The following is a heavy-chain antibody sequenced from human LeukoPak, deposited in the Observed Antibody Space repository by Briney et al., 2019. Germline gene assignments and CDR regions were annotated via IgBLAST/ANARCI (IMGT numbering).Heavy chain of an antibody. Sequence: GGSLRLSCAASGFTFSSYSMNWVRQAPGKGLEWVSSITSSSSNIYYADSMKGRFTISRDNAKNSLYLQMNSLRVEDTAVYYCARLETTVTTNAFDIWGQGTMVTVSS. J-gene: IGHJ3*02. CDR2: ITSSSSNI. D-gene: IGHD4-17*01. V-gene: IGHV3-21*01. CDR3: ARLETTVTTNAFDI. CDR1: GFTFSSYS.